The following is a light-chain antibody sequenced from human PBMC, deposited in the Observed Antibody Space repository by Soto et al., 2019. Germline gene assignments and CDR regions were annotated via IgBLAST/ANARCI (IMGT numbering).Light chain of an antibody. J-gene: IGKJ1*01. CDR3: QQYNNWLWA. CDR1: QSVSNN. CDR2: GAS. V-gene: IGKV3-15*01. Sequence: EIVMTQSPATLSVFPGERATLSCRASQSVSNNLAWYQHKPGQAPRLLIFGASTRATGIPVRFSGSGSGRQFTLTISSLQSEDFAIYYCQQYNNWLWAFGQGTKVEIK.